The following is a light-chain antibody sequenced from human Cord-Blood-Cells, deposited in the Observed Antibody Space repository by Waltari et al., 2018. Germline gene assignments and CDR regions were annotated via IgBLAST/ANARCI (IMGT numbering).Light chain of an antibody. V-gene: IGKV1-39*01. J-gene: IGKJ3*01. Sequence: DIQMTQSPSSLSASVGDRVTITCRASQSISSYLNWYQQKPGKAPKLLIYAASSLQSGVPSMSSGSGSGTYFTLTISSLQPEDFATYYCQQSYSTPPFTFGPGTKVDIK. CDR2: AAS. CDR3: QQSYSTPPFT. CDR1: QSISSY.